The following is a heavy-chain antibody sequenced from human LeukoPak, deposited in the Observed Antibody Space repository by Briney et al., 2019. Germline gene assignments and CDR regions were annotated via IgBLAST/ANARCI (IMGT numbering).Heavy chain of an antibody. D-gene: IGHD5-12*01. CDR2: MNPNSGNT. CDR3: ARVLSGYDYYYYYNMDV. Sequence: GASVKVSCKASGYTFTSYDINWVRLATGQGLEWMGWMNPNSGNTGYAQKFQGRVTMTRNASISTAYMELSSLRSEDTAVYYCARVLSGYDYYYYYNMDVWGKGTTVTVSS. CDR1: GYTFTSYD. J-gene: IGHJ6*03. V-gene: IGHV1-8*01.